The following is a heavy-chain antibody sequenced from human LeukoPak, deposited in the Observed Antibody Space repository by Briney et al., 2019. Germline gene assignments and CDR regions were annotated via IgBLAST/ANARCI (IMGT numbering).Heavy chain of an antibody. V-gene: IGHV3-30*19. D-gene: IGHD6-19*01. CDR2: IWYDGSNK. Sequence: GRSLRLSCAASGLTFSSYGMHWVRQAPGKGLERVSVIWYDGSNKYYADSVKGRFTISRHNSENTLYLHLNSLRVEDTAVYFCARGGTPGYSSGRIDYWGQGTLVTVSS. J-gene: IGHJ4*02. CDR1: GLTFSSYG. CDR3: ARGGTPGYSSGRIDY.